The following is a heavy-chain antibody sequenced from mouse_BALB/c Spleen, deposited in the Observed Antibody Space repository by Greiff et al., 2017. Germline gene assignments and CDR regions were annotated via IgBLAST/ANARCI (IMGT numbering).Heavy chain of an antibody. Sequence: LVKTGASVKISCKASGYSFTGYYMHWVKQSHGKSLEWIGYISCYNGATSYNQKFKGKATFTVDTSSSTAYMQFNSLTSEDSAVYYCARENRDYDAGYYAMDYWGQGTSVTVSS. CDR3: ARENRDYDAGYYAMDY. CDR2: ISCYNGAT. J-gene: IGHJ4*01. V-gene: IGHV1S34*01. D-gene: IGHD2-4*01. CDR1: GYSFTGYY.